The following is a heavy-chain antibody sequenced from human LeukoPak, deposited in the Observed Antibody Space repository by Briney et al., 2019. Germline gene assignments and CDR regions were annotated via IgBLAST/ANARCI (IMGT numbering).Heavy chain of an antibody. V-gene: IGHV1-46*01. CDR1: GYTFSSYY. CDR2: IDPRSEFT. D-gene: IGHD2-15*01. CDR3: ARDCSESSIGGYGY. J-gene: IGHJ4*02. Sequence: ASVKVSCKATGYTFSSYYVNWVRQAPGQGLEWMGLIDPRSEFTRYAQKLQGRVTLTRDTSTNTVYMHLSNLRSDDTAVYYCARDCSESSIGGYGYWGQGTLVTVSS.